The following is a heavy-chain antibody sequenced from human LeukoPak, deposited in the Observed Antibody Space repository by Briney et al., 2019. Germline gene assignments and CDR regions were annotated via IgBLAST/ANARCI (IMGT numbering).Heavy chain of an antibody. V-gene: IGHV4-59*01. Sequence: SETLSLTCTVSGGSISSYYWSWIRQPPGKGLEWIGYIYYSGSTNYNPSLKSRVTISVDTSKNQFSLKLSSVTAADTAVYYCARGVGATTSFDYWGQGTLVPVSS. CDR2: IYYSGST. CDR3: ARGVGATTSFDY. J-gene: IGHJ4*02. D-gene: IGHD1-26*01. CDR1: GGSISSYY.